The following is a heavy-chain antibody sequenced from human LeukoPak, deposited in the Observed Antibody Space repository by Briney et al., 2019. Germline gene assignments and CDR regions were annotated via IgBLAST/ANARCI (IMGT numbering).Heavy chain of an antibody. D-gene: IGHD3-3*01. J-gene: IGHJ3*02. Sequence: KASETLSLTCTVSGGSISSSSYYWGWIRQPPGKGLEWIGSIYYSGSTYYNPSLKSRVTISVDTSKNQFSLKLSSVTAADTAVYYCASQYYDFWSGYPDAFDIWGQGTMVTVSS. CDR2: IYYSGST. V-gene: IGHV4-39*01. CDR1: GGSISSSSYY. CDR3: ASQYYDFWSGYPDAFDI.